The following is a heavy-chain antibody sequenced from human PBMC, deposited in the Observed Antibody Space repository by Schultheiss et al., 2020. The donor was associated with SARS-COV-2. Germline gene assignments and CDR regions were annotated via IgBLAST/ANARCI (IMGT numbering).Heavy chain of an antibody. CDR3: ARVQALLLHCGGDCDAFDI. CDR2: ISYDGSNK. J-gene: IGHJ3*02. D-gene: IGHD2-21*01. V-gene: IGHV3-30-3*01. CDR1: GFTFSSYA. Sequence: GGSLRLSCAASGFTFSSYAMHWVRQAPGKGLEWVAVISYDGSNKYYADSVKGRFTISRDNFNNTLYLQMNSLRAEDTAVYYCARVQALLLHCGGDCDAFDIWGQGTMVTVSS.